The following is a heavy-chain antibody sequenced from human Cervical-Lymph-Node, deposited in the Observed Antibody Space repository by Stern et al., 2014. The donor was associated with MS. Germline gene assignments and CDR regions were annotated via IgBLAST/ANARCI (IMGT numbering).Heavy chain of an antibody. V-gene: IGHV2-70*04. CDR1: GFSLITSGTR. CDR2: IDWNDKT. D-gene: IGHD3-3*01. J-gene: IGHJ4*02. Sequence: QVTLKESGPALVKPTQTLTLTCTFSGFSLITSGTRVSWIRQPPGKALEWLCRIDWNDKTFYNTSLMSRLTISKDTSKNQVVLTMTNMDPVDTATYYCARMMGSGYRHYFDYWGQGISVTVSS. CDR3: ARMMGSGYRHYFDY.